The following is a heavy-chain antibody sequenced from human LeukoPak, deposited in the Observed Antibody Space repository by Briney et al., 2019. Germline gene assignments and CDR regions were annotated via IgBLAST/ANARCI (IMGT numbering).Heavy chain of an antibody. V-gene: IGHV3-23*01. CDR3: AKDPSPTIRFLEWLPDY. CDR2: LCGSGGST. J-gene: IGHJ4*02. CDR1: GFTFSSYA. Sequence: GGSLRLSCAASGFTFSSYAMSWVRQAPGKGLESVSALCGSGGSTYYADAVKGRFTISRDNSMNTLYQQMNSLRAEDTAVYYCAKDPSPTIRFLEWLPDYWGQGTLVTVSS. D-gene: IGHD3-3*01.